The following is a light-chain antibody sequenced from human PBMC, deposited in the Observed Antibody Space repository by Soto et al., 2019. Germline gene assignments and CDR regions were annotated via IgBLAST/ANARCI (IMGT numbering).Light chain of an antibody. V-gene: IGKV1-39*01. Sequence: DIQITQSPSSLSASVGDRVTITCRASQSISSYLNWYQQKPGKAPKILIYAASSLQSGVPSRFSGSGSGTDFTLTISSLQPEDFATYYCQQSYSNPITFGQGTRLEIK. CDR3: QQSYSNPIT. J-gene: IGKJ5*01. CDR2: AAS. CDR1: QSISSY.